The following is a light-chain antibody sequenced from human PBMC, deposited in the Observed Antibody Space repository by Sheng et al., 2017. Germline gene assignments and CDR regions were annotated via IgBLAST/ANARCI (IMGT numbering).Light chain of an antibody. Sequence: QSVLTQPPSVSGAPGQRVTIACTGSSSNIGAGYDVHWYQQLPGTAPKLLIYINNNRPSGVSIRFSGSKSGNTASLTISGLQAEDEADYYCSSYTTSSTYVFGTGTKVTVL. CDR3: SSYTTSSTYV. CDR2: INN. V-gene: IGLV1-40*01. J-gene: IGLJ1*01. CDR1: SSNIGAGYD.